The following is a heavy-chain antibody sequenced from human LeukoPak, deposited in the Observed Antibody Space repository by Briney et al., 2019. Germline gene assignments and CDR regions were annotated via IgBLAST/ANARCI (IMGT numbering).Heavy chain of an antibody. V-gene: IGHV3-9*01. D-gene: IGHD3-16*01. CDR2: INWNSVHM. J-gene: IGHJ6*02. CDR3: ARDVGFAGNSGMDV. CDR1: GFTFLNYA. Sequence: GGSLRLSCEASGFTFLNYAMHWVRQAPGKGLEWVSAINWNSVHMNYADSVKGRFTISRDNAKNSLYLQMNSLRPEDTASYYCARDVGFAGNSGMDVWGQGTTVTVFS.